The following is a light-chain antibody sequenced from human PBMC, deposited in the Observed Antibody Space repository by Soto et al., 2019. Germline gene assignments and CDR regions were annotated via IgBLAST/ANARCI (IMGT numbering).Light chain of an antibody. CDR1: SGYSNYK. V-gene: IGLV9-49*01. J-gene: IGLJ3*02. CDR3: GADHGSGRV. Sequence: QSVLTQPPSASASLGASVTLTCTLSSGYSNYKVDWYQQRPGKGPRFVMRVGTGGIVGSKGDGIPDRFSVLGSGLNRYLTIKNIQEEDERDYLCGADHGSGRVFGGGTKLTVL. CDR2: VGTGGIVG.